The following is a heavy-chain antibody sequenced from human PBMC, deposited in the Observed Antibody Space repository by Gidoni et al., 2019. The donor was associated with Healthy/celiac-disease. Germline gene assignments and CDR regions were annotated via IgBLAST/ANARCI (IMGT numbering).Heavy chain of an antibody. CDR1: GFPFSSDG. V-gene: IGHV3-30*18. D-gene: IGHD2-15*01. Sequence: QVQLVESGGGEVQTGRSLRLSCAASGFPFSSDGMHWVRQAPGKWRERVAVISYDGSNKYYADSVKGRFTISRDNSKNTLYLQMNSLRAEDTAVYYCAKDRDGYCSGGSCYPTDYWGQGTLVTVSS. CDR2: ISYDGSNK. CDR3: AKDRDGYCSGGSCYPTDY. J-gene: IGHJ4*02.